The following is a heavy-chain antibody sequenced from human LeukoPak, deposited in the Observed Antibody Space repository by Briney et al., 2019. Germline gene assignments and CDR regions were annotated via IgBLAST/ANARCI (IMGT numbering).Heavy chain of an antibody. Sequence: PGGSLRLSCAASGFTFSSYGMHWVRQAPGKGLEWVAVISYDGSNKYYADSVKGRFTISRDNSKNTLYLQMNSLRAEDTAVYYCARDHRSVVVVAATPFWFDPWGQGTLVTVSS. CDR3: ARDHRSVVVVAATPFWFDP. J-gene: IGHJ5*02. D-gene: IGHD2-15*01. CDR1: GFTFSSYG. CDR2: ISYDGSNK. V-gene: IGHV3-30*03.